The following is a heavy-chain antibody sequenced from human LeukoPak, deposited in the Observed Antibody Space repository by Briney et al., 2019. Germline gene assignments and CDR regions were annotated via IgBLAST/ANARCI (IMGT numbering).Heavy chain of an antibody. D-gene: IGHD6-13*01. CDR2: IYYSGST. V-gene: IGHV4-59*13. CDR3: ARARAAAGTGVFDY. CDR1: GGSISSYY. Sequence: SETLSLTCTVSGGSISSYYWSWIRQPPGKGLEGMGYIYYSGSTNYNPSLKSRVTISVDTSKNQFSLKLSSVTAADTAVYYCARARAAAGTGVFDYWDQGTLVTVSS. J-gene: IGHJ4*02.